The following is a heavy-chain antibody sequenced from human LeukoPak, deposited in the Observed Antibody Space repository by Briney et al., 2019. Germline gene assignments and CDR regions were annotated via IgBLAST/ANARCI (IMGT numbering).Heavy chain of an antibody. Sequence: GGSLRLSCAASGFTFSSYAMSWVRQAPGKGLEWVSAISGSGGSTYYADSVKGRFTISRDNSKNTLYLQMNGLRAEDTAVDYCAKAPRYSSRYSDYWGQGTLVTLSS. CDR2: ISGSGGST. D-gene: IGHD6-13*01. V-gene: IGHV3-23*01. CDR1: GFTFSSYA. CDR3: AKAPRYSSRYSDY. J-gene: IGHJ4*02.